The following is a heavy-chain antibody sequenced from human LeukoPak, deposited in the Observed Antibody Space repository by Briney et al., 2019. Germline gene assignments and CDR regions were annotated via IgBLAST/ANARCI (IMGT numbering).Heavy chain of an antibody. CDR1: GFTFSGYG. J-gene: IGHJ3*02. CDR2: MSSDGSER. Sequence: GGPLRLSCAVSGFTFSGYGKHWLRQAPGKGLEWVAGMSSDGSERFYADSVKGRFTISRDNTKNMLDLQMNSLRVEDTAVYYCAEGVTGSSYSAFDIWGQGTMVTVSS. V-gene: IGHV3-30*03. D-gene: IGHD1-26*01. CDR3: AEGVTGSSYSAFDI.